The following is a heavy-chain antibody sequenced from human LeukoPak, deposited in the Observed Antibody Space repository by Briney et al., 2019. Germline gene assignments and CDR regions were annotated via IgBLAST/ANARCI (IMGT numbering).Heavy chain of an antibody. V-gene: IGHV3-23*01. CDR2: ISARGGST. CDR1: GFTFSSYA. D-gene: IGHD4-11*01. Sequence: GGPLSLSCAASGFTFSSYAMSWLRQAPGKGLEWVSLISARGGSTYCADTVRGKLTISRDNYKITLYLQVSSVRGRDTDDFSCAKGRKDYKLYLDYWVRGTQVSVPS. CDR3: AKGRKDYKLYLDY. J-gene: IGHJ4*02.